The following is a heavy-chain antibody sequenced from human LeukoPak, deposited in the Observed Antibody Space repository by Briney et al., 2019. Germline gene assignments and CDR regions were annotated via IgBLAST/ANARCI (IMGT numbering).Heavy chain of an antibody. CDR3: ARVPPLTGYYSDAFDI. J-gene: IGHJ3*02. CDR2: IYTSGST. D-gene: IGHD3-9*01. CDR1: GGSISSYY. Sequence: SETLSLTCTVSGGSISSYYWGWIRQPAGKGLEWIGRIYTSGSTNYNPSLKSRVTMSVDTSKNQFSLKLSSVTAADTAVYYCARVPPLTGYYSDAFDIWGQGTMVTVSS. V-gene: IGHV4-4*07.